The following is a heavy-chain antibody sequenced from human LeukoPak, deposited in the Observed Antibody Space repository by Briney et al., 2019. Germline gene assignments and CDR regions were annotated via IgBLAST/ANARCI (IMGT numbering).Heavy chain of an antibody. CDR2: INPSGGST. CDR3: ARDPLSLRGYAERDCGSTTCSGAFDI. D-gene: IGHD2-2*01. CDR1: GYTFTSYY. Sequence: ASVKVSCKASGYTFTSYYMHWVRQAPGQGLEWMGIINPSGGSTSYAQKFQGGVTMTRDTSTSTVYMELSSLRSDDTAVYYCARDPLSLRGYAERDCGSTTCSGAFDIWGQGTMVTVSP. J-gene: IGHJ3*02. V-gene: IGHV1-46*01.